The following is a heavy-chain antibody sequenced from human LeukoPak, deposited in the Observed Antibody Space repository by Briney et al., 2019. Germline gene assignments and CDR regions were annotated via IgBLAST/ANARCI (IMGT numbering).Heavy chain of an antibody. CDR2: ISTHSTYT. CDR3: VTYYYASGSSD. D-gene: IGHD3-10*01. J-gene: IGHJ4*02. Sequence: AGGSLRLSCAASGFIFSDYSMSWIRQAPGKGLEWVSYISTHSTYTHYADSVRGRFTISRDNAKNSLYLQMNSLRAEDTAVYYCVTYYYASGSSDWGQGTLVTVSS. CDR1: GFIFSDYS. V-gene: IGHV3-11*03.